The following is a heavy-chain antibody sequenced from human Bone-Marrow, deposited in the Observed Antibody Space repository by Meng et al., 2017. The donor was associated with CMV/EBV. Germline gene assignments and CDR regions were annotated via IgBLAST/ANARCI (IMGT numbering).Heavy chain of an antibody. J-gene: IGHJ6*02. CDR2: ISSSSSYI. Sequence: GGSLRLSCAASGFTFSSYSMNWVRQAPGKGLEWVSSISSSSSYIYYADSVKGRFTISRDNAKNSLYLQMNSLRAEDTAVYYCASVDYSNSYYYYYGMDVWGQGTTVTVSS. V-gene: IGHV3-21*01. D-gene: IGHD4-11*01. CDR3: ASVDYSNSYYYYYGMDV. CDR1: GFTFSSYS.